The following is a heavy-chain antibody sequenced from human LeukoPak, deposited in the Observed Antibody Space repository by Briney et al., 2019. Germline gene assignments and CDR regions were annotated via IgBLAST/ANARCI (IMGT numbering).Heavy chain of an antibody. CDR2: IYYSGST. J-gene: IGHJ4*02. CDR1: GGPISSSSYY. V-gene: IGHV4-39*01. Sequence: SETLSLTCTVSGGPISSSSYYWGWIRQPPGKGLEWIGSIYYSGSTYYNPSLKSRVTISVDTSKNQISLKLSSVTAADTAVYYCARHNGRYNWNYAESPYFDYWGQGTLVTVSS. D-gene: IGHD1-7*01. CDR3: ARHNGRYNWNYAESPYFDY.